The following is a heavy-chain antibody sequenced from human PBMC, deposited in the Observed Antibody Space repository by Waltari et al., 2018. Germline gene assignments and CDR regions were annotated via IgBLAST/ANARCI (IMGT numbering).Heavy chain of an antibody. D-gene: IGHD3-10*01. V-gene: IGHV3-21*01. CDR3: ARDHYYVSGSYSEGYYYYYYGMDV. J-gene: IGHJ6*02. Sequence: EVQLVESGGGLVKPGGSLRLSCAASGFTFSSYSMNWVRQAPGKGLEWVSSSSSSSSYIYYATLVKGRFTISRDNAKNSLELQMNSLRAEDTAVYYCARDHYYVSGSYSEGYYYYYYGMDVWGQGTTVTVSS. CDR2: SSSSSSYI. CDR1: GFTFSSYS.